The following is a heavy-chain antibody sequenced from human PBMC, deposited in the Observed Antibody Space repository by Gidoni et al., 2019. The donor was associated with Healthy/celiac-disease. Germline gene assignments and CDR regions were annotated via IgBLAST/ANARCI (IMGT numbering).Heavy chain of an antibody. J-gene: IGHJ3*02. V-gene: IGHV3-21*01. Sequence: EVQLVAPGGGLVTHGGSLRLSGTSYGSTLSSYSMNWFLQDPGKRLEWVSSIVRSSSYIYYADSVKGRFTISRDNAKNSLYLQMNSLRAEDTAVYYFARDRNTVTPRPNDAFDIWGQGTMVTVSS. CDR1: GSTLSSYS. CDR3: ARDRNTVTPRPNDAFDI. CDR2: IVRSSSYI. D-gene: IGHD4-17*01.